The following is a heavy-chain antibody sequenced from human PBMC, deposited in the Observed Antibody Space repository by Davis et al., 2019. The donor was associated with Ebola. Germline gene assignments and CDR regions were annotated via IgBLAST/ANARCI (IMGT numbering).Heavy chain of an antibody. V-gene: IGHV3-49*03. CDR3: TRDIVATIFGAAYYGMDV. CDR2: IRSKAYGGTT. CDR1: GFTFGDYA. J-gene: IGHJ6*02. D-gene: IGHD5-12*01. Sequence: GESLKISCTASGFTFGDYAMSWFRQAPGKGLEWVGFIRSKAYGGTTEYAASVKGRFTISRDDSKSIAYLQMNSLKTEDTAVYYCTRDIVATIFGAAYYGMDVWGQGTTVTVSS.